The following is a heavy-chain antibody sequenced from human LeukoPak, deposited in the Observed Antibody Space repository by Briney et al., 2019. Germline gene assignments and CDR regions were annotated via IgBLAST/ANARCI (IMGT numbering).Heavy chain of an antibody. V-gene: IGHV4-59*01. D-gene: IGHD5-18*01. CDR3: ARRSGYSYGYHYYYYMGV. Sequence: KPSETLSLTCTVSGGSISSYYWSWIRQPPGKGLEWIGYIYYSGSTNYNPSLKSRVTISVDTSKNQFSLKLSSVTAADTAVYYCARRSGYSYGYHYYYYMGVWGKGTTVTVSS. J-gene: IGHJ6*03. CDR1: GGSISSYY. CDR2: IYYSGST.